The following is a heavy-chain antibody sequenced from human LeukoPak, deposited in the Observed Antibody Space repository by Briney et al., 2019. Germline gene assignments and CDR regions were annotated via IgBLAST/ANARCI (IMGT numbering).Heavy chain of an antibody. J-gene: IGHJ4*02. Sequence: SETLSLTCTVSGGSISNYYWSWIRQPAGKGLEWIGRVYSSGSTNYNPSLNGRVTMSLDESSNQLSLKLTSVTAADTAIYYCSRESGAFCPFGYWGQGTLVIVPS. CDR3: SRESGAFCPFGY. CDR2: VYSSGST. D-gene: IGHD1-26*01. V-gene: IGHV4-4*07. CDR1: GGSISNYY.